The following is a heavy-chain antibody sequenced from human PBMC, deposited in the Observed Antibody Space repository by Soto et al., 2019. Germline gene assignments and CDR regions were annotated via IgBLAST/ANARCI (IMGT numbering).Heavy chain of an antibody. CDR3: ARVFDILTGHYYFDY. CDR2: INPNSGGT. CDR1: GYTFTGYY. J-gene: IGHJ4*02. V-gene: IGHV1-2*04. D-gene: IGHD3-9*01. Sequence: ASVKLSCKASGYTFTGYYMHWVRQAPGQGLEWMGWINPNSGGTNYAQKFQGWVTMTRDTSISTAYMELSRLRSDDTAVYYCARVFDILTGHYYFDYCCQGLLGTVFS.